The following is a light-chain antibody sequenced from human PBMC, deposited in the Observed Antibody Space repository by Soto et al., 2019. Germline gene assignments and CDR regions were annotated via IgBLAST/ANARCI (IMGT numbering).Light chain of an antibody. J-gene: IGKJ1*01. CDR2: GAS. CDR1: QSVNSN. V-gene: IGKV3-15*01. CDR3: QQYNNWWT. Sequence: EIVMTQSPATLSVSPGERATLSCRASQSVNSNLAWYQQKPGHAPRLLISGASTRATGIPARFSGSGSETEFTLTISSLQSEDFAVYYCQQYNNWWTFGQGTKVEIK.